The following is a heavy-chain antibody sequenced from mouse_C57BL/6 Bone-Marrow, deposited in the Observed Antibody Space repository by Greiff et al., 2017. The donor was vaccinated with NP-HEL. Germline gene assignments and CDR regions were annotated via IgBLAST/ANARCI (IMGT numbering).Heavy chain of an antibody. J-gene: IGHJ3*01. CDR3: ARSGFPFAY. V-gene: IGHV1-80*01. D-gene: IGHD3-1*01. CDR2: IYPGDGDT. Sequence: QVQLQQSGAELVKPGASVKISCKASGYAFSSYWMNWVKQRPGKGLEWIGQIYPGDGDTNYNGKFKGKATLTEDKSSSTAYMQPSSRTSKGSAVYFCARSGFPFAYWGRGTLVTVSA. CDR1: GYAFSSYW.